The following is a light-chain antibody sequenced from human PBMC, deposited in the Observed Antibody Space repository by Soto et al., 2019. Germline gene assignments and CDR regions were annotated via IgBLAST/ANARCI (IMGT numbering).Light chain of an antibody. CDR3: HHYGTSPT. CDR1: SVLYKSNNKNH. J-gene: IGKJ5*01. Sequence: SVLYKSNNKNHLAWYQQKPGQPPQLIIYWASTRESGVPERFSGSGSGTDFTLTISRLETADFAVYFCHHYGTSPTFGQGTRLEIK. V-gene: IGKV4-1*01. CDR2: WAS.